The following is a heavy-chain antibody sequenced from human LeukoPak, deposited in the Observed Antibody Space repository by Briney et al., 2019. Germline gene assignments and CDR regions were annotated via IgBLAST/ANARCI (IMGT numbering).Heavy chain of an antibody. CDR1: GFTSSSYS. J-gene: IGHJ4*02. V-gene: IGHV3-21*01. Sequence: GGSLRLSCAASGFTSSSYSMNWVRQAPGKGLEWVSSISSGSSFIYYADSVKGRFTISRDNSKNSLSLQLSSLRAEDTAVYYCAVSLTTGGIFDYWGQGTLVTVSS. D-gene: IGHD1/OR15-1a*01. CDR2: ISSGSSFI. CDR3: AVSLTTGGIFDY.